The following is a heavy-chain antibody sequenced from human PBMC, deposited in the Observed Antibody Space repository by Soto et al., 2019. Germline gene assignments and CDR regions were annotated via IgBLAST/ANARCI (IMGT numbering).Heavy chain of an antibody. CDR3: ARESGSFDY. Sequence: GGSLRLSCAASGITFSSYAMHWVRQAPGKGLEWVAVISYDGSNKYYADSVKGRFTISRDNSKNTLYLQMNSLRAEDTAVYYCARESGSFDYWGQGTLVTVSS. CDR2: ISYDGSNK. CDR1: GITFSSYA. D-gene: IGHD1-26*01. V-gene: IGHV3-30-3*01. J-gene: IGHJ4*02.